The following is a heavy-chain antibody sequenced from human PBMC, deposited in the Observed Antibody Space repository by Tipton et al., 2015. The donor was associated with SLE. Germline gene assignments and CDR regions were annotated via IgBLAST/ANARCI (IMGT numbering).Heavy chain of an antibody. J-gene: IGHJ4*02. Sequence: LRLSCTVSGGSINSYYWSWIRQPPGKGLEWIGYIYYGGSTNYKPSLKSRVTISVDTSKNQFSLRLSSVTAADTAVYYCAGGVGSRYFDYWGQGTLVTVSS. CDR1: GGSINSYY. V-gene: IGHV4-59*01. D-gene: IGHD1-26*01. CDR2: IYYGGST. CDR3: AGGVGSRYFDY.